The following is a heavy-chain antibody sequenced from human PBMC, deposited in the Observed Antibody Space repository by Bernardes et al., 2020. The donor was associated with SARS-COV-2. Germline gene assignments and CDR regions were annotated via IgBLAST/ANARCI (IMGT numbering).Heavy chain of an antibody. V-gene: IGHV2-5*01. Sequence: SGPTHVKPTQTLTLTCTFSGFSLSTSGVGVGWIRQPPGKALAWLALIYWNDDKRYSPSLKSRLTITKDTSKNQVVLTMTNMDPVDTATYYCAHTTSTRAWDTIFGVVISPQFDYWGQGTLVTGSA. CDR3: AHTTSTRAWDTIFGVVISPQFDY. CDR2: IYWNDDK. D-gene: IGHD3-3*01. CDR1: GFSLSTSGVG. J-gene: IGHJ4*02.